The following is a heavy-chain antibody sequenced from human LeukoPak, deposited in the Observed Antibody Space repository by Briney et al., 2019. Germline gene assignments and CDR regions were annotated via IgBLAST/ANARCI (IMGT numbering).Heavy chain of an antibody. V-gene: IGHV3-48*04. D-gene: IGHD3-22*01. J-gene: IGHJ4*02. CDR1: GFSFSSYS. CDR2: ISSSMSTI. Sequence: PGGSLRLSCAASGFSFSSYSMNWVRQAPGKGLEWVSYISSSMSTIYYADSVKGRFTISRDNAKNSLYLQMNSLRAEDTAVYYCARDVNYYDSSGYYFWGQGTLVTVSS. CDR3: ARDVNYYDSSGYYF.